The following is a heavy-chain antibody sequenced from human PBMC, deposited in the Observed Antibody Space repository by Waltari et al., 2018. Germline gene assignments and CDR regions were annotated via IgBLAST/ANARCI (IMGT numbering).Heavy chain of an antibody. J-gene: IGHJ4*02. D-gene: IGHD3-10*01. CDR2: RNPNSGNT. Sequence: QVQLVQSGAEVKEPGASVKVSCKASGYAFSPHDTNVVPQAAGQGLEWKGWRNPNSGNTGYAPKFQGRVTMTRDTSISTAYMELSSLRSDDTAVYYCARGSRLASGTFFPTATDNWAQGTPVTVSS. CDR3: ARGSRLASGTFFPTATDN. CDR1: GYAFSPHD. V-gene: IGHV1-8*01.